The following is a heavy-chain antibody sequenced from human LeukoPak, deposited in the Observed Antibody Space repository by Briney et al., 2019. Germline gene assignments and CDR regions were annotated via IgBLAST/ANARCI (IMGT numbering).Heavy chain of an antibody. CDR1: GFTFSNYT. CDR3: ARGAYQIVVVTAPTY. Sequence: GGSLRLSCAASGFTFSNYTMHWVRQAPGKGLEWVAVLSSDGTNEYYADSVKGRFTISRHISKNTLYLQMTSLRAEDTAVYYCARGAYQIVVVTAPTYWGQGTLVTVSS. CDR2: LSSDGTNE. D-gene: IGHD2-21*02. V-gene: IGHV3-30-3*01. J-gene: IGHJ4*02.